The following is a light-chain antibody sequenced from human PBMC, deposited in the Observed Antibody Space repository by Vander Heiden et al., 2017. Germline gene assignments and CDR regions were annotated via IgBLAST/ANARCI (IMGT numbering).Light chain of an antibody. V-gene: IGLV1-44*01. CDR1: SSNSGNNA. Sequence: QSILTQPPSTSGTPGQRVTISCSGRSSNSGNNAVHWYQPLPGTAPKVLIYTNDQRPSGVPARFSGSKSGTSASLAISGLQSEDEAHYYCATWDDSLFGWVFGGGTKLTVV. CDR3: ATWDDSLFGWV. J-gene: IGLJ3*02. CDR2: TND.